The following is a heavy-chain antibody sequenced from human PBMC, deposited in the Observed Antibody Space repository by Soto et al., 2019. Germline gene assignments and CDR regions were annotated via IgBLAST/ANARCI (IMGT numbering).Heavy chain of an antibody. CDR1: GFTFTSSA. CDR2: IVVGSGNT. V-gene: IGHV1-58*01. CDR3: AADRRDDFWSGYPYYYGMDV. Sequence: QMQLVQSGPEVKKPGTSVKVSCKASGFTFTSSAVQWVRQARGQRLEWIGWIVVGSGNTNYAQKFQERVTITRDMSTITAYMELSSLRSEDTAVYYCAADRRDDFWSGYPYYYGMDVWGQGTTVTVSS. J-gene: IGHJ6*02. D-gene: IGHD3-3*01.